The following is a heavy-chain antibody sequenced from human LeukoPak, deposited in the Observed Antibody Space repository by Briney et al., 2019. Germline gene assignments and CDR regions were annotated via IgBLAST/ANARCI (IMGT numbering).Heavy chain of an antibody. CDR3: ASLLGYCSGGSCYPPHFDY. D-gene: IGHD2-15*01. CDR1: GFTFSSYG. V-gene: IGHV5-51*01. CDR2: IYPGDSDT. Sequence: PGGSLRLSCAASGFTFSSYGMHWVRQMPGKGLEWMGIIYPGDSDTRYSPSFRGQVTISADKSISTAYLQWSSLKASDTAMYYCASLLGYCSGGSCYPPHFDYWGQGTLVTVSS. J-gene: IGHJ4*02.